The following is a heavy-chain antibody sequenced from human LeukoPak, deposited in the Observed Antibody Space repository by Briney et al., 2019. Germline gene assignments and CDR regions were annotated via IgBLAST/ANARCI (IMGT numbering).Heavy chain of an antibody. CDR2: ISSSGSTI. V-gene: IGHV3-48*03. CDR3: ARDMLGPGDCSSTSCPERDYYYYYGMDV. D-gene: IGHD2-2*01. Sequence: PGGCLRLSCAASGFTFSSYEMNWVRQAPGKGLEWVSYISSSGSTIYYADSVKGRFTISRDNAKNSLYLQMNSLRAEDTAVYYCARDMLGPGDCSSTSCPERDYYYYYGMDVWGKGTTVTVSS. CDR1: GFTFSSYE. J-gene: IGHJ6*04.